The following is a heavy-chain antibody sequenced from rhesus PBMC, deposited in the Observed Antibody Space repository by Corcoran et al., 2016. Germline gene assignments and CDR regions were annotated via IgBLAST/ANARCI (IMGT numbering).Heavy chain of an antibody. V-gene: IGHV3S16*01. J-gene: IGHJ4*01. CDR1: GFTFSDYY. CDR2: ISSSCSYI. D-gene: IGHD5-24*01. CDR3: TRSLSGYSYGYFDY. Sequence: EVQLVESGGGLVQPGGSLRLSCAASGFTFSDYYMSWVRQAPGKGLEWVSSISSSCSYIYYADSVKGRFTISRDNAKNSLSLQMNSLKTEDTAVYYCTRSLSGYSYGYFDYWGQGVLVTVSS.